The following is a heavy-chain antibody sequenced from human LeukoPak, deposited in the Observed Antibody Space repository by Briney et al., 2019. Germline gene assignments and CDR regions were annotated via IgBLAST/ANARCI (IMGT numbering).Heavy chain of an antibody. CDR3: ARDLMGIAYRGAFYY. Sequence: GGSLRLSCAASGFTFTKAWMSWVRLAPGKGLEWVGRIKSKTDGVTTDYAAPVKGRFTISRDDSKNTLYLQMNSLRAEDTAVYYCARDLMGIAYRGAFYYWGQGTLVTVSS. J-gene: IGHJ4*02. D-gene: IGHD6-13*01. CDR1: GFTFTKAW. CDR2: IKSKTDGVTT. V-gene: IGHV3-15*01.